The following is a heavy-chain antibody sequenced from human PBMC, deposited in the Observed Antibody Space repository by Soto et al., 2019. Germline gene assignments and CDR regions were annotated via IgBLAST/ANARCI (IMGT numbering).Heavy chain of an antibody. Sequence: SVKVSCKASGYTFTGYYMHWVRQAPGQGLEWMGWINPNSGGTNYAQKFQGRVTMTRDTSISTAYMELSRLRSDDTAVYYCARTPPSSYGYSGYNWFDPWGQGTLVTASS. J-gene: IGHJ5*02. V-gene: IGHV1-2*02. CDR1: GYTFTGYY. CDR2: INPNSGGT. CDR3: ARTPPSSYGYSGYNWFDP. D-gene: IGHD5-18*01.